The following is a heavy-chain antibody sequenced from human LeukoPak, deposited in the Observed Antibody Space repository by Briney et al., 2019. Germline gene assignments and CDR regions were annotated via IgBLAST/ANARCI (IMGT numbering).Heavy chain of an antibody. CDR3: AKGSRHTGMVTPWDY. CDR2: ISGSGRST. CDR1: GFTFSSYA. J-gene: IGHJ4*02. D-gene: IGHD5-18*01. Sequence: GGSLRLSCGALGFTFSSYAMSWVGQAPGKGLGWVSSISGSGRSTYYADSVKGRFTISRDNSKDTVYLQMNSLRDEDTAVYYCAKGSRHTGMVTPWDYWGQGTVVTVSS. V-gene: IGHV3-23*01.